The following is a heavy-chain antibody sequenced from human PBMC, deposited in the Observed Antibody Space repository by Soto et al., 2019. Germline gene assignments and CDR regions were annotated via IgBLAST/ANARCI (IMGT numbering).Heavy chain of an antibody. J-gene: IGHJ4*02. CDR3: ARNRAVGFYYFDY. V-gene: IGHV1-3*01. Sequence: QVPLVQSGAEVMKPGASVKVSCKASGYILTSYGMHWVRQAPGQGLEWMGWIAAVDGNTKYSQKFQGRVTITRDRSASTAYMEVSSLRSEDTAVYYCARNRAVGFYYFDYWGQGTLVTVSS. CDR1: GYILTSYG. D-gene: IGHD6-19*01. CDR2: IAAVDGNT.